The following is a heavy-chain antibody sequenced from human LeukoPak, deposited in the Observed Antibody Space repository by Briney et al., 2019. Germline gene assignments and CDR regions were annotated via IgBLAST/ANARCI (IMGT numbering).Heavy chain of an antibody. CDR3: ARDHDSSGYYYYYYGMDV. Sequence: GASVKVSCKASGGTFTSYGISWVRQAPGQGLEWMGWISAYNGNTNYAQKLQGRVTMTTDTSTSTAYTELRSLRSDDTAVYYCARDHDSSGYYYYYYGMDVWGQGTTVTVSS. J-gene: IGHJ6*02. V-gene: IGHV1-18*01. CDR1: GGTFTSYG. D-gene: IGHD3-22*01. CDR2: ISAYNGNT.